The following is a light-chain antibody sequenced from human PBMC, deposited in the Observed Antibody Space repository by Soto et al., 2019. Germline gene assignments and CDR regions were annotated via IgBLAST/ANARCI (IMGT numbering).Light chain of an antibody. Sequence: EIVLAQSPGTLSLSPVEIATLSFMAIQSVSSSFLAWYQQKAGQAPRLLIYGASRRATGIPDRFSGSGSGTQFTLTISRLQSEDSAVYFCQQNNRWPHITFGQGTRLEI. V-gene: IGKV3-20*01. CDR1: QSVSSSF. CDR3: QQNNRWPHIT. CDR2: GAS. J-gene: IGKJ5*01.